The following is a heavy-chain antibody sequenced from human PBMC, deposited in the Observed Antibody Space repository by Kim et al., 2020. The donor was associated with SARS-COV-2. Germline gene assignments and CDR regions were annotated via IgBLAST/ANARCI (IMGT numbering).Heavy chain of an antibody. V-gene: IGHV4-39*02. CDR3: ARGALWVVVEAHPDD. CDR1: GGSISSSSYY. CDR2: FYNGEKT. Sequence: SETLSLTCTVSGGSISSSSYYWGWIRLSPGKGLEWIGTFYNGEKTDHNPSLKSRVTISVDTSKNQFYLRLGCVTAADSAVYFCARGALWVVVEAHPDDWG. D-gene: IGHD2-21*01. J-gene: IGHJ4*01.